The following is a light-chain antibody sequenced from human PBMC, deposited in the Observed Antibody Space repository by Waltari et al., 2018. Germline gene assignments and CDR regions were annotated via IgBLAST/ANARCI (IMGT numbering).Light chain of an antibody. Sequence: QSVLTQPPSVSGTPGQTVTISCFGTNSNIGRNSVFWYQQLPGTAPKLLIYRDDQRPSRVPDRFSCSKSGTSASLAIRGLRSEDEADYYCAAWDDSLSVSYVFGSGTKVTV. CDR2: RDD. V-gene: IGLV1-47*01. CDR1: NSNIGRNS. CDR3: AAWDDSLSVSYV. J-gene: IGLJ1*01.